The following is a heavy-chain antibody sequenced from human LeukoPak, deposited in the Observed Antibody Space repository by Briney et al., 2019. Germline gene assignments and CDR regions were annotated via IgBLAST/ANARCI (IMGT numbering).Heavy chain of an antibody. V-gene: IGHV3-33*01. Sequence: GGSLRLSCAASGFTFSSYGMHWVRQAPGKGLEWVAVIWYDGSNKYYADSVKGRFTISRDNSKNTLYLQMNSLRAEDMAVYYCAREGLGDSSGYYLGHWGQGTLVTVSS. CDR3: AREGLGDSSGYYLGH. CDR1: GFTFSSYG. J-gene: IGHJ4*02. CDR2: IWYDGSNK. D-gene: IGHD3-22*01.